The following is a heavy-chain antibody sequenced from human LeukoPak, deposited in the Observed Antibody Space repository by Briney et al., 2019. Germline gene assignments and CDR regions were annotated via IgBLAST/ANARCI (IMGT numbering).Heavy chain of an antibody. CDR2: IIPIFGTA. D-gene: IGHD5-24*01. J-gene: IGHJ4*02. V-gene: IGHV1-69*06. Sequence: SVKVSCKASGGTFSSYAISWVRQAPGQGLEWMGGIIPIFGTANYAQKFQGRVTITADKSTSTAYMELSSLRSEDTAVYYCASQRWGDGYNHFDYWGQGTLVTVSS. CDR3: ASQRWGDGYNHFDY. CDR1: GGTFSSYA.